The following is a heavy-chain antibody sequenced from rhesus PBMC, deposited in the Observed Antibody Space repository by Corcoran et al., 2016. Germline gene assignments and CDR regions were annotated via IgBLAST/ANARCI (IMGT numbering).Heavy chain of an antibody. J-gene: IGHJ4*01. Sequence: QVQLQEAGPGLVKPSETLSPTCAVSGGPISDSYYRSWISQPPGKGLEWIGYIYGSGGSTYYNPSLNSRVTISTDTSKNQFSLKLSSVTAADTAVYYCARILNYSWCFDYWGQGVLVTVSS. CDR3: ARILNYSWCFDY. CDR1: GGPISDSYY. CDR2: IYGSGGST. V-gene: IGHV4-106*01. D-gene: IGHD2-15*01.